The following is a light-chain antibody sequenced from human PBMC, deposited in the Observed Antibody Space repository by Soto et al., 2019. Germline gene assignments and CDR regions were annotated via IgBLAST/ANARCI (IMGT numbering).Light chain of an antibody. Sequence: EIVLTPSPGTLSLSPGERATLSCRASQSVSNNYLAWYQQKPGRAPRLLIYCASNRATGIPDRFSGSGSGTDFTLTISRLEPEDFAVYYCQQYGSSGTFGQGTKVDIK. CDR1: QSVSNNY. J-gene: IGKJ1*01. CDR3: QQYGSSGT. CDR2: CAS. V-gene: IGKV3-20*01.